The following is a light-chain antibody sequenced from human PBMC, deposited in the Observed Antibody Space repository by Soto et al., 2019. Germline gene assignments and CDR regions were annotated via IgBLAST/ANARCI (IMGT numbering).Light chain of an antibody. J-gene: IGKJ1*01. CDR3: QQYNSYPET. CDR1: QSISSW. V-gene: IGKV1-5*03. CDR2: KAS. Sequence: DIQMTQSPSTLSASVGDRVTITCRASQSISSWLAWYQQKPGKAPNLLIYKASSLESGVPSRFSGSGSGTEFTLTISSLQPDDFATYYCQQYNSYPETFGQGTKV.